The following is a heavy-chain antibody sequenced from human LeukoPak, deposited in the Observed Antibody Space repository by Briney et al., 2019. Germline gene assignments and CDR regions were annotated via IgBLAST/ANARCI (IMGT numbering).Heavy chain of an antibody. Sequence: GGSLRLSCAASGFTFSSYAMSWVRQAPGEGLGWVSAISGGGGKTYYADSGKGRFTISRDNSKNTLHLEMNRLSAEDTSVYYCAREISIFVNAFDLWGQGTMVTVSS. V-gene: IGHV3-23*01. CDR1: GFTFSSYA. J-gene: IGHJ3*01. CDR2: ISGGGGKT. CDR3: AREISIFVNAFDL.